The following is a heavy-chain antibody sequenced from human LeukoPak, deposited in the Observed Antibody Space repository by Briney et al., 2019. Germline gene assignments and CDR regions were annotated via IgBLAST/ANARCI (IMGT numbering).Heavy chain of an antibody. CDR3: ARGAPGYCSGGSCYTPFFDY. D-gene: IGHD2-15*01. CDR2: IYTSGST. V-gene: IGHV4-4*07. Sequence: SETLSLTXTVSGGSISSYYWSWIRQPAGKGLEWIGRIYTSGSTNYNPSLKSRVTMSVDTSKNQFSLKLSSVTAADTAVYYCARGAPGYCSGGSCYTPFFDYWGQGTLVTVSS. CDR1: GGSISSYY. J-gene: IGHJ4*02.